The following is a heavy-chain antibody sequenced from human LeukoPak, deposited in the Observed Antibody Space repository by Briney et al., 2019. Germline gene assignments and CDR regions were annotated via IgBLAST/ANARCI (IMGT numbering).Heavy chain of an antibody. CDR1: GFSFSSYW. J-gene: IGHJ4*02. CDR2: ISPDGSSA. Sequence: PGGSLRLSCAASGFSFSSYWMHWVPQAPGKGLVWVARISPDGSSALSADSVRGRFTISRDNADNTLYLQLNSLRAEDTAVYYCARVSFCPRCHFDYWGQGTLVTVSS. CDR3: ARVSFCPRCHFDY. D-gene: IGHD2/OR15-2a*01. V-gene: IGHV3-74*03.